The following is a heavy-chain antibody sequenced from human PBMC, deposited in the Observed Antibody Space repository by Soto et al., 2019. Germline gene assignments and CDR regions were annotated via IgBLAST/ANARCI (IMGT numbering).Heavy chain of an antibody. CDR2: INTVNGIT. J-gene: IGHJ4*02. D-gene: IGHD4-17*01. Sequence: QVQLVQSGAEVKKPGASVKISCKASGYTFTGSVKHWARQAPGQRLEWMGWINTVNGITQYSQRFQGRVTLPSDTSASTADLELSTLRSEDTALYSCACDIDAITVTTLPFWGEGTLVTVSS. V-gene: IGHV1-3*04. CDR1: GYTFTGSV. CDR3: ACDIDAITVTTLPF.